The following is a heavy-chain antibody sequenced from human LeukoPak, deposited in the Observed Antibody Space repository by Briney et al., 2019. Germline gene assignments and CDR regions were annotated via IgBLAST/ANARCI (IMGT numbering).Heavy chain of an antibody. CDR1: GGTFSSYA. CDR2: IIPIFGTA. J-gene: IGHJ6*02. CDR3: AREGYCSSTSCYVGYYYYGMDV. D-gene: IGHD2-2*01. Sequence: ASVNVSCKASGGTFSSYAISWVRQAPGQGLEWMGGIIPIFGTANYAQKFQGRVTITADESTSTAYMELSSLRSEDTAVYYCAREGYCSSTSCYVGYYYYGMDVWGQGTTVTVSS. V-gene: IGHV1-69*13.